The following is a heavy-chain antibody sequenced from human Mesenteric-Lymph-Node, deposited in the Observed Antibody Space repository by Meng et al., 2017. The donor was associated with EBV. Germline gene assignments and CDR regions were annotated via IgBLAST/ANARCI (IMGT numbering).Heavy chain of an antibody. CDR1: GGSFSGYY. Sequence: QGRLPEGGAGLLKASETLSLTCAVYGGSFSGYYWSWIRQPPGKGLEWIGEINHSGSTNYNPSLKSRVTISVDTSKNQFSLKLSSVTAADTAVYYCARDRRYYGSGSYYGNNWFDPWVQGTLVTVSS. CDR3: ARDRRYYGSGSYYGNNWFDP. V-gene: IGHV4-34*01. D-gene: IGHD3-10*01. J-gene: IGHJ5*02. CDR2: INHSGST.